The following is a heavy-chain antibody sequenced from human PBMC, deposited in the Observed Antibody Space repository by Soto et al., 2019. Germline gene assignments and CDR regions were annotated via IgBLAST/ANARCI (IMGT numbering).Heavy chain of an antibody. CDR3: VREVYGMDV. CDR1: GFTFDDYG. CDR2: INWNGVSK. V-gene: IGHV3-20*04. J-gene: IGHJ6*02. Sequence: PGGSLRLSCAASGFTFDDYGFSWVRQAPGKGLEWVSVINWNGVSKGYADSVKGRFTISRDNAKNSLYLQMNSLRSEDTALYYCVREVYGMDVWGPGATVTVS.